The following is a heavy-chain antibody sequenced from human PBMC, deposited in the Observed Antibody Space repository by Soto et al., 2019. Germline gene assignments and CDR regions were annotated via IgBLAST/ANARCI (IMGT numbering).Heavy chain of an antibody. CDR2: ISAYNGNT. Sequence: QVQLVQSGAEVKKPGASVKVSCKASGYTFTSYGISWVRQAPGQGLEWMGRISAYNGNTKYAQKLQGRVTMTTDTSTSTACMELRRLRPADTAVYCRAREPTYFDCWGQGALGTVSS. CDR1: GYTFTSYG. CDR3: AREPTYFDC. J-gene: IGHJ4*02. V-gene: IGHV1-18*01.